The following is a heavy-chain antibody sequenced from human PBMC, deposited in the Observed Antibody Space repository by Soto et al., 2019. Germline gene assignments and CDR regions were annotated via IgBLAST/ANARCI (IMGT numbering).Heavy chain of an antibody. CDR3: ARVSNSGGYYTNWYFDL. CDR1: GYTFTSYY. CDR2: INPSGGST. V-gene: IGHV1-46*01. Sequence: QAQLVQSGAEVKKPGASVKVSCKASGYTFTSYYIHWVRQAPGQGLEWVGIINPSGGSTSYAQKFQGRLTMTRDTSTSTVYMELGGLSSEVTAVFFCARVSNSGGYYTNWYFDLWGRGTLVTVSS. J-gene: IGHJ2*01. D-gene: IGHD1-26*01.